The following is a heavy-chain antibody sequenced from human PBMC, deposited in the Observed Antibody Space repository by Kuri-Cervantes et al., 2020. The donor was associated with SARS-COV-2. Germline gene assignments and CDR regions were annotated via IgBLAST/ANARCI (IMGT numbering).Heavy chain of an antibody. Sequence: SETLSLTCTVSGGSISSYYWSWIRQPPGKGLEWIGYIYYSGSTNYNPSLKSRVTISVDTSKNQFSLKLSSVTAADTAVYYCARGLLGIQSSGSYYMDVWGKGTTVTVSS. J-gene: IGHJ6*03. V-gene: IGHV4-59*01. CDR1: GGSISSYY. CDR2: IYYSGST. CDR3: ARGLLGIQSSGSYYMDV. D-gene: IGHD3-10*01.